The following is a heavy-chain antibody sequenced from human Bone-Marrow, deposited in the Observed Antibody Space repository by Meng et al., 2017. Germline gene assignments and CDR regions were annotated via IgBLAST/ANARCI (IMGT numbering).Heavy chain of an antibody. J-gene: IGHJ4*02. CDR1: GGSIISINW. CDR2: IFHTGNT. CDR3: ARVDWSGGNPIDS. Sequence: QVQRQVSGPGLVKPSGTLSLTCAVSGGSIISINWWTWVRQPPGKGLEWIGEIFHTGNTNFHPSLKSRVTISVDKSKNQFSLKLNSVTAADTAVYYCARVDWSGGNPIDSWGQGTLVTVSS. V-gene: IGHV4-4*02. D-gene: IGHD3-10*01.